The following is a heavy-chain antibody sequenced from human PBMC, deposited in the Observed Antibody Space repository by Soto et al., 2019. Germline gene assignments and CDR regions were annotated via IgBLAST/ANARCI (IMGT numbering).Heavy chain of an antibody. CDR2: INPSDGTT. J-gene: IGHJ5*02. CDR3: ARKAEPRLVDP. V-gene: IGHV1-46*03. D-gene: IGHD1-26*01. CDR1: GYTFTRNY. Sequence: GASVKVSCKASGYTFTRNYIHWVRLAPGQGPEWMGIINPSDGTTYYAQKFQGRVTMTRDTSTSTVYMELNNLRSEDTAVYFCARKAEPRLVDPWGQGTPVTVS.